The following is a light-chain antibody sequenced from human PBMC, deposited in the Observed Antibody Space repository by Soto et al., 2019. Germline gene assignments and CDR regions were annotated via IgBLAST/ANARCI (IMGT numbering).Light chain of an antibody. V-gene: IGKV3-20*01. CDR2: RAS. CDR1: QSLSCNY. CDR3: QHYITSLTT. Sequence: NVLTQSPGTLSLAPGERATLSCRASQSLSCNYLAWYQQKPGQAPRVLIYRASIRATGIPARFIGSGSGADFTLTISSLEPEDFAVYYCQHYITSLTTFGQGTKVDIK. J-gene: IGKJ1*01.